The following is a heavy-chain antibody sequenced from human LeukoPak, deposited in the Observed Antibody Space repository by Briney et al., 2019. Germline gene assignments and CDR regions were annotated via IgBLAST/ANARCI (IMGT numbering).Heavy chain of an antibody. D-gene: IGHD2-8*01. J-gene: IGHJ4*02. V-gene: IGHV3-23*01. CDR3: AKREYCTNGVCRYLDY. CDR1: GFTFSSYA. CDR2: ISGSGGNT. Sequence: PGGSLRLSCAASGFTFSSYAMNWVRQAPGKGLEWVSAISGSGGNTYYADSVKGRFTISRDNSKNTLYLQMNSLRAEDTAVYYCAKREYCTNGVCRYLDYWGQGTPVTVSS.